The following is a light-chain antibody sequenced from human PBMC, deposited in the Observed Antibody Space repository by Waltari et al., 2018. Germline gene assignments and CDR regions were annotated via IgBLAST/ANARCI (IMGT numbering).Light chain of an antibody. Sequence: SYVLTQPPSVSVAPGKTARITCGGNKIGSKSAHWYQQKPGQAPVLVGYDASDRPSGMPERCRGYYYGNTATLTISRVEAGDEADYYCQVWDSSSYWVFWGGTQLTVL. V-gene: IGLV3-21*01. CDR3: QVWDSSSYWV. J-gene: IGLJ2*01. CDR1: KIGSKS. CDR2: DAS.